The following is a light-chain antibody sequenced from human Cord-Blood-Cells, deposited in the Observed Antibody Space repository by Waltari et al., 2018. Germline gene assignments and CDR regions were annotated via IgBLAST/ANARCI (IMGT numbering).Light chain of an antibody. CDR2: GKN. V-gene: IGLV3-19*01. J-gene: IGLJ2*01. CDR3: NSRDSSGNHLRVV. Sequence: SSELTQDPAVSVALGQTVRITCQGDSLRSYYASWYQQKPGQAPVLVIYGKNNRPSGIPDRFPGSGAGNTASWTITGAQAEGEADYYCNSRDSSGNHLRVVFGGGTKLTVL. CDR1: SLRSYY.